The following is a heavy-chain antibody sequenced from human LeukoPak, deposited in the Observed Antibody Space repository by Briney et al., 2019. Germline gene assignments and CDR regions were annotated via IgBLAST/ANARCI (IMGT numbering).Heavy chain of an antibody. CDR1: GGSISSYY. Sequence: PSETLSLTCTVSGGSISSYYWSWIRQPPGKGLEWIGYIYYSGSTNYNPSLKSRVTISVDTSKNQFSLKLSSVTAADTAVYYCARCSSSWEDYLDYWGQGTLVTVSS. D-gene: IGHD6-13*01. CDR2: IYYSGST. CDR3: ARCSSSWEDYLDY. J-gene: IGHJ4*02. V-gene: IGHV4-59*01.